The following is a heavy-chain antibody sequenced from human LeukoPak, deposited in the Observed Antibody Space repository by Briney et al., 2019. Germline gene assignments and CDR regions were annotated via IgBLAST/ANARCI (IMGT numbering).Heavy chain of an antibody. CDR2: ISGSGGST. V-gene: IGHV3-23*01. CDR3: AKDPGGYSYGPQLDY. D-gene: IGHD5-18*01. CDR1: GFTFSSYA. J-gene: IGHJ4*02. Sequence: GGSLRLSCAASGFTFSSYAMSWVRQAPGKGLEWVSAISGSGGSTYYADSVKGRFTISRDNSKNTLYLQMNSLRAEDAAVYYCAKDPGGYSYGPQLDYWGQGTLVTVSS.